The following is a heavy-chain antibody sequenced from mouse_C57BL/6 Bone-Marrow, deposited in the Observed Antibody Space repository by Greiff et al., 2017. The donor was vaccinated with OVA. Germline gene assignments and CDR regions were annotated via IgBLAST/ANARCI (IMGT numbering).Heavy chain of an antibody. D-gene: IGHD4-1*01. CDR2: IDPEGGRT. J-gene: IGHJ2*01. Sequence: EVKLLESGAELVKPGASVKLSCTASGFTITDYYMHWVKQRTEQGLEWIGRIDPEGGRTKYAPKFQGKATLPADTSSNTAYLQLSSLTSEYTAGYYFASAYWDDYFDYWGQGTTLTVSS. CDR3: ASAYWDDYFDY. CDR1: GFTITDYY. V-gene: IGHV14-2*01.